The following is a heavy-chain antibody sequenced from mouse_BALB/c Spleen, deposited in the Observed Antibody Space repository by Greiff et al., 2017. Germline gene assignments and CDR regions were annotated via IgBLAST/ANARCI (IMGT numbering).Heavy chain of an antibody. V-gene: IGHV1-11*01. D-gene: IGHD1-2*01. CDR2: IYPVSGET. Sequence: QVQLKQSGAELASPGASVTLSCKASGYTFTDHIMNWVKKRPGQGLEWIGRIYPVSGETNYNQKFMGKATFSVDRSSSTVYMVLNSLTSEDPAVYYCGRGGIWPITGAMDYWGQGTSVTVSS. CDR3: GRGGIWPITGAMDY. J-gene: IGHJ4*01. CDR1: GYTFTDHI.